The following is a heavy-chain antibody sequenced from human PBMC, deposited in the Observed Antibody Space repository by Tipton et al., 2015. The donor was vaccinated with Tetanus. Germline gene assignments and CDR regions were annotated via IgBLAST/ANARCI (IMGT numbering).Heavy chain of an antibody. V-gene: IGHV4-39*01. CDR3: ARHVRGYSGYDFDY. Sequence: TLSLTCIVSGGSISSSRYYWGWVRQPPGKGLEWIGSIFYTGSTYYNPSLKSRVTMSVDTSKNQFSLKLSSVTAADTAVYYCARHVRGYSGYDFDYWGQGTLVTVSP. CDR1: GGSISSSRYY. J-gene: IGHJ4*02. CDR2: IFYTGST. D-gene: IGHD5-12*01.